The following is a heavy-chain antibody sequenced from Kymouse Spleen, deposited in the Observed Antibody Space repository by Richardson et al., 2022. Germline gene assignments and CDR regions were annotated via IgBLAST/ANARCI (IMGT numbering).Heavy chain of an antibody. CDR1: GFTFDDYA. J-gene: IGHJ3*02. CDR2: ISWNSGSI. CDR3: AKDYGDYAFDI. Sequence: EVQLVESGGGLVQPGRSLRLSCAASGFTFDDYAMHWVRQAPGKGLEWVSGISWNSGSIGYADSVKGRFTISRDNAKNSLYLQMNSLRAEDTALYYCAKDYGDYAFDIWGQGTMVTVSS. V-gene: IGHV3-9*01. D-gene: IGHD4-17*01.